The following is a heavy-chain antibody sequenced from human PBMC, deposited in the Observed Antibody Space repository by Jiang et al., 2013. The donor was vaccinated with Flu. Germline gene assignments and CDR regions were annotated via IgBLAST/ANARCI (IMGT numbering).Heavy chain of an antibody. CDR1: GGSISSGSYY. V-gene: IGHV4-61*02. CDR3: ARDRGGWTPGWKAGFDY. D-gene: IGHD3-10*01. J-gene: IGHJ4*02. CDR2: IYTSGST. Sequence: TLSLTCTVSGGSISSGSYYWSWIRQPAGKGLERIGRIYTSGSTNYNPSLKSRVTISVDTSKNQFSLKLSSVTAADTAVYYCARDRGGWTPGWKAGFDYWGQGTLVTVSS.